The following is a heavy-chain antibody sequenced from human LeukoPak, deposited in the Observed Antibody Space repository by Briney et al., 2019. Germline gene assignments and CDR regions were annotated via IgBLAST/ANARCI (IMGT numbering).Heavy chain of an antibody. CDR1: GFTFSSYA. J-gene: IGHJ6*02. V-gene: IGHV3-30-3*01. CDR3: ARAGHSGYDYNGMDV. D-gene: IGHD5-12*01. Sequence: GSLRLSCAASGFTFSSYAMHWVRQAPGKGLEWVAVISYDGSNKYYADSVKGRFTISRDNSKNTLYLQMNSLRAEDTAVYYCARAGHSGYDYNGMDVWGQGTTVTVSS. CDR2: ISYDGSNK.